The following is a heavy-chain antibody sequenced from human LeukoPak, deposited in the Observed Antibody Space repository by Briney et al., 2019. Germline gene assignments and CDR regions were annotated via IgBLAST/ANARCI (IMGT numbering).Heavy chain of an antibody. CDR3: ARRAGNLGIVPSGYYSV. J-gene: IGHJ4*02. CDR1: GGSFSGYY. Sequence: SETLSLTCAVYGGSFSGYYWSWIRQPPGKGLEWIGEINHSGSTNYNPSLKSRVTISVDTSKNQFSLKLSSVTAADTAVYYCARRAGNLGIVPSGYYSVWGQGTLVTVSS. V-gene: IGHV4-34*01. D-gene: IGHD3-22*01. CDR2: INHSGST.